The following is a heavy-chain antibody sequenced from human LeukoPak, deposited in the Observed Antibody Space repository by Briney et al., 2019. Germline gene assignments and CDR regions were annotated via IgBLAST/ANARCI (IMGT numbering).Heavy chain of an antibody. V-gene: IGHV1-69*01. CDR3: ARLTMVRGVIFDDY. J-gene: IGHJ4*02. CDR1: GGTFSSYA. CDR2: IIPIFGTA. Sequence: GSSVKVSCKASGGTFSSYAISWVRQAPGQGLEWMGGIIPIFGTANYAQKFQGRVTITADESTSTAYMELSNLRSEDTAVYYCARLTMVRGVIFDDYWGQGTLVTVSS. D-gene: IGHD3-10*01.